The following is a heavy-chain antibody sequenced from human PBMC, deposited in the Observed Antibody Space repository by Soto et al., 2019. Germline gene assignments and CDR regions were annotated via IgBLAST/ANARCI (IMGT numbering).Heavy chain of an antibody. CDR1: GGSISSGGYY. J-gene: IGHJ4*02. CDR3: ARESLDGYSYGWTKFDY. D-gene: IGHD5-18*01. Sequence: TSETLSLTCTVSGGSISSGGYYWSWIRQHPGKGLEWIGYIYYSGSTYYNPSLKSRVTISVDTSKNQFSLKLSSVTAADTAVYYCARESLDGYSYGWTKFDYWGQGTLVTVSS. CDR2: IYYSGST. V-gene: IGHV4-31*03.